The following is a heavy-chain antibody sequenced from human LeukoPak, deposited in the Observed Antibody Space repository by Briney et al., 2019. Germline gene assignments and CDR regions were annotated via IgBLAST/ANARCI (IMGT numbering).Heavy chain of an antibody. CDR3: ARKGWRTAAGI. D-gene: IGHD6-13*01. CDR1: GGSFSGYY. Sequence: PSETLSLTCAVYGGSFSGYYWSWIRQPPGKGLEWIGEINHSGSTNYNPSLKSRVTISVDTSKNQFSLKLSSVTAADTAVYYCARKGWRTAAGIWGQGTLVTVSS. V-gene: IGHV4-34*01. CDR2: INHSGST. J-gene: IGHJ4*02.